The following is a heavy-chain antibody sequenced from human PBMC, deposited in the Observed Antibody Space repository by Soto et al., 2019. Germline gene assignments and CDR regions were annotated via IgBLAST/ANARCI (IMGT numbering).Heavy chain of an antibody. V-gene: IGHV1-3*01. CDR1: GYTFTSYA. Sequence: QVQLVQSGAEVKKPGASVKVSCKASGYTFTSYAMHWVRQAPGQRLEWMGWINAGNGNTKYSQKFQGRVTITRDTSASTAYMELCSLRSEDTAVYYCARDGGYYGSGSSGDYWGQGTLVTVSS. CDR2: INAGNGNT. CDR3: ARDGGYYGSGSSGDY. J-gene: IGHJ4*02. D-gene: IGHD3-10*01.